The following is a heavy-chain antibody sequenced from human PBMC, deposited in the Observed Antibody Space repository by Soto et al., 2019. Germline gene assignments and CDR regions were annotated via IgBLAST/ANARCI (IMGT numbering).Heavy chain of an antibody. J-gene: IGHJ4*02. Sequence: SETLSLTCTFSGYSISSNSHYWGWIRQPPGKGLEWIGYIYYSGSTNYNPSLKSRVTISVDTSKNQFSLKLSSVTAADTAVYYCARRWGPTFDFWGQGTLVTVSS. CDR3: ARRWGPTFDF. CDR1: GYSISSNSHY. V-gene: IGHV4-61*05. D-gene: IGHD1-26*01. CDR2: IYYSGST.